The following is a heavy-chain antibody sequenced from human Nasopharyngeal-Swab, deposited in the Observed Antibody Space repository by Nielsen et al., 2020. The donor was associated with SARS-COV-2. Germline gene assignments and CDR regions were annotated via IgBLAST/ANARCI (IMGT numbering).Heavy chain of an antibody. CDR3: AKVPSSSGYVDYYYGMDV. Sequence: WIRQPPGKGLEWVSAISGSGGSTYYADSVKGRFTISRDNSKNTLYLQMNSLRAEDTAVYYCAKVPSSSGYVDYYYGMDVWGQGTTVTVSS. D-gene: IGHD6-13*01. J-gene: IGHJ6*02. CDR2: ISGSGGST. V-gene: IGHV3-23*01.